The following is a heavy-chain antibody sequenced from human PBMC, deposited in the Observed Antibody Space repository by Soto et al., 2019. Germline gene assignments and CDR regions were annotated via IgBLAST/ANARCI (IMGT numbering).Heavy chain of an antibody. J-gene: IGHJ3*02. CDR1: GYTFTGYA. Sequence: SVKVSCKASGYTFTGYAMNWVRQAPGQGLEWMGRIIPILGIANYAQKFQGRVTITADKSTSTAYMELSSLRSEDTAVYYCAREQYSSSSGHDAFDIWGQGTMVTVSS. D-gene: IGHD6-6*01. CDR3: AREQYSSSSGHDAFDI. CDR2: IIPILGIA. V-gene: IGHV1-69*04.